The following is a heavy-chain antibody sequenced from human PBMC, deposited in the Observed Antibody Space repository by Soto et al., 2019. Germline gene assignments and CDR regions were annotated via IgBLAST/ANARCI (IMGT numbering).Heavy chain of an antibody. D-gene: IGHD2-15*01. CDR2: IQSGGST. Sequence: GVSLRLCYAGLWFTVTSKDMRWVRQDTGKGLEWVSLIQSGGSTFYADSVKGRFSISRDNSKNTVYLQMNSLRAEDTAVYYCARDDVHCSGGRCYGVPMDVWVKGTTVTVSS. J-gene: IGHJ6*03. CDR1: WFTVTSKD. V-gene: IGHV3-66*01. CDR3: ARDDVHCSGGRCYGVPMDV.